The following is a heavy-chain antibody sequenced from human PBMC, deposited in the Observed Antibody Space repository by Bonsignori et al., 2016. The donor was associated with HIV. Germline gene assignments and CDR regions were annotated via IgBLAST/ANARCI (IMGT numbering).Heavy chain of an antibody. CDR2: IKSESNTGTT. CDR1: GFPFSDAW. CDR3: TTDPEATIYSYYFMGV. Sequence: GESLKISCTASGFPFSDAWMGWVRQAPGKGLEWVGHIKSESNTGTTDYIAPVKGRFTISRDDSKNTLYLQMNSLRAEDTAVYYCTTDPEATIYSYYFMGVWGKGTAVTVSS. V-gene: IGHV3-15*01. J-gene: IGHJ6*03. D-gene: IGHD5-24*01.